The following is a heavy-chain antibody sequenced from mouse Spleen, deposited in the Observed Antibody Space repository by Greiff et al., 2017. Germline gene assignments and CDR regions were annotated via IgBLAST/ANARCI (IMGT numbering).Heavy chain of an antibody. CDR2: INPSSGYT. CDR3: ASDNPWFAY. D-gene: IGHD1-3*01. Sequence: QVQLQQSGAELARPGASVKMSCKASGYTFTSYTMHWVKQRPGQGLEWIGYINPSSGYTKYNQKFKDKATLTVDKPSSTAYMQLSSLTSEDSAVYYCASDNPWFAYWGQGTLVTVSA. J-gene: IGHJ3*01. CDR1: GYTFTSYT. V-gene: IGHV1-4*01.